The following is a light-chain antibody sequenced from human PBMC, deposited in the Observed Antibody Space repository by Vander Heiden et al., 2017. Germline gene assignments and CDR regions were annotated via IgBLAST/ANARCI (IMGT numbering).Light chain of an antibody. Sequence: AIQLTQSPSSLSASVGDRVTITCRASQGISSALAWYQQKPGKAPKLLIYDASSLESGVPSRFRGSGSGTDFTLTISSLQPEDFATYYCQQVNNYPITFGQGTRLEIK. CDR1: QGISSA. J-gene: IGKJ5*01. V-gene: IGKV1D-13*01. CDR2: DAS. CDR3: QQVNNYPIT.